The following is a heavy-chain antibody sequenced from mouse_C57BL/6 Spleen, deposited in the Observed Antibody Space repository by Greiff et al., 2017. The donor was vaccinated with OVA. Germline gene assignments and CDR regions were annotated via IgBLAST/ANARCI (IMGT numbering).Heavy chain of an antibody. J-gene: IGHJ1*03. CDR3: ARMVYGSSYDWYFDV. CDR1: GFTFSDYG. Sequence: EVQLVESGGGLVKPGGSLKLSCAASGFTFSDYGMHWVRQAPEKGLEWVAYISSGSSTIYYADTVKGRFTISRDNAKNTLFLQMTSLRSEDTAMYYCARMVYGSSYDWYFDVWGTGTTVTVSS. D-gene: IGHD1-1*01. V-gene: IGHV5-17*01. CDR2: ISSGSSTI.